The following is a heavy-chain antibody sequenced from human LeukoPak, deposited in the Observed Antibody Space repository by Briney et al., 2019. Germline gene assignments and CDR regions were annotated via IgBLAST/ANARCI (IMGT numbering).Heavy chain of an antibody. CDR2: ISSSSGTR. V-gene: IGHV3-48*01. CDR3: ARRSTIFGGYYYMDV. D-gene: IGHD3-3*01. Sequence: GGSLRLSCAASGFTFSSFSMNWVRQAPGMGLQWVSYISSSSGTRYYADSVQGRFTISRDNAKVYLQMNSLRAEDTAVYYCARRSTIFGGYYYMDVWGKGTKVTVSS. J-gene: IGHJ6*03. CDR1: GFTFSSFS.